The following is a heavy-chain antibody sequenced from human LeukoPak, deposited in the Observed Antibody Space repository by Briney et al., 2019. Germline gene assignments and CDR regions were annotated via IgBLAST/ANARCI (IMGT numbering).Heavy chain of an antibody. D-gene: IGHD6-13*01. J-gene: IGHJ6*02. V-gene: IGHV3-11*01. CDR1: GFTFSDYY. CDR3: ARDRYSWYNIGYYYYYYGMDV. Sequence: GGSLRLSRAASGFTFSDYYMSWIRPAPGKGLEWVSYISSSGSTIYYADSVKGRFTISRDNANNSLYLQMNSLRAEDTAVYYCARDRYSWYNIGYYYYYYGMDVWGQGTTVTVSS. CDR2: ISSSGSTI.